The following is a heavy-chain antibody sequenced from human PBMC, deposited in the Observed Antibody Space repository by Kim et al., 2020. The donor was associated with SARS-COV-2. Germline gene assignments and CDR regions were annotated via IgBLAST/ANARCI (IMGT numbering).Heavy chain of an antibody. J-gene: IGHJ3*02. CDR3: ARALVATNKGAFDI. D-gene: IGHD5-12*01. Sequence: SVKVSCKASGGTFSSYAISWVRQVPGQGLEWMGGIIPIFGTANYAQKFQGRVTITADESTSTAYMELSSLRSEDTAVYYCARALVATNKGAFDIWGQGTMVTVSS. CDR1: GGTFSSYA. V-gene: IGHV1-69*13. CDR2: IIPIFGTA.